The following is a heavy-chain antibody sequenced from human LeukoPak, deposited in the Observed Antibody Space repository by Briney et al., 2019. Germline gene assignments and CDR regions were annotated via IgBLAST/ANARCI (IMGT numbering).Heavy chain of an antibody. CDR2: INQSGST. D-gene: IGHD6-13*01. CDR3: ARLRRTGRVIAATGTRVQAPYYFDY. V-gene: IGHV4-38-2*02. J-gene: IGHJ4*02. Sequence: MASETLSLTCTVSGYSISSGYYWGWIRQPPGKGLEWIGEINQSGSTNYNPSLKSRVTISIDTSKNQFSLKLGSVTAADTAVFYCARLRRTGRVIAATGTRVQAPYYFDYWGQGTLVTVSS. CDR1: GYSISSGYY.